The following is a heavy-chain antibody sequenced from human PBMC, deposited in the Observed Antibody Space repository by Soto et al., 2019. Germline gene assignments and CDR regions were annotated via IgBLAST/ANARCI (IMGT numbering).Heavy chain of an antibody. CDR3: ARGVAGSGFDL. CDR2: TYYRSNWRH. CDR1: GDSVSSNTAA. V-gene: IGHV6-1*01. Sequence: SPTLSLPCAISGDSVSSNTAAWNWIRSSPSRGLEWLGRTYYRSNWRHDYAVSVKSRITINPDTSKNQFSLQLNSVTHDDTAVYYCARGVAGSGFDLWGQGTLVTVSS. J-gene: IGHJ4*02. D-gene: IGHD6-19*01.